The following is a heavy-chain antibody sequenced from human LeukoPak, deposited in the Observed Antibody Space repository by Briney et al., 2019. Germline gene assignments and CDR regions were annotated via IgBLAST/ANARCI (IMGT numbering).Heavy chain of an antibody. CDR2: ISWNSGSI. V-gene: IGHV3-9*01. J-gene: IGHJ4*02. CDR3: AKDTRLGGGYEYYFDY. CDR1: GFTFDDYA. D-gene: IGHD5-12*01. Sequence: PGGSLRLSCAASGFTFDDYAMHWVRQAPGKGLEWVSGISWNSGSIGYADSVKGRFTISRDNAKNSLYLQMNSLRAEDTALYYCAKDTRLGGGYEYYFDYWGQGTLVTVSS.